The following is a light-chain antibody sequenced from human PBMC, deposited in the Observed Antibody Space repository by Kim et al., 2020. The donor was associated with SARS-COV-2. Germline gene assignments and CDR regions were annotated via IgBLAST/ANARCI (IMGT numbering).Light chain of an antibody. J-gene: IGKJ1*01. CDR2: KAS. V-gene: IGKV1-5*03. CDR1: RNNDDW. CDR3: QQYRSYPWT. Sequence: ASVGDKIAITCRASRNNDDWVAWYQQKPGRATKLLIYKASTLKSGVPSTFSGSGSGTEFTLTTSSLQPDDFATYYCQQYRSYPWTFGQGTKVDIK.